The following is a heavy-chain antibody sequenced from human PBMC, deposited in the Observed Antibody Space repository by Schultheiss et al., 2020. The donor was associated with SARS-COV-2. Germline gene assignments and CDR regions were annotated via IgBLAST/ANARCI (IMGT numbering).Heavy chain of an antibody. CDR3: ARDDLEWSGSYGI. D-gene: IGHD1-26*01. CDR1: GGSISSSNW. J-gene: IGHJ4*02. CDR2: INHSGST. Sequence: SETLSLTCAVSGGSISSSNWWSWVRQPPGKGLEWIGEINHSGSTNYNPSLKSRVTISVDTSKNHLSLKLSSVTAADTAVYYCARDDLEWSGSYGIWGQGTLVTVSS. V-gene: IGHV4-4*02.